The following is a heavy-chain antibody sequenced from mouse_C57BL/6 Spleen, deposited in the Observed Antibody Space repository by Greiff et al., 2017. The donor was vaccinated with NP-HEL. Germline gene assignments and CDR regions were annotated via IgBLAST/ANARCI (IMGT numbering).Heavy chain of an antibody. CDR1: GFNITDYY. CDR3: ARGGSSGYPFAY. D-gene: IGHD3-2*02. V-gene: IGHV14-2*01. CDR2: IDPEDGET. J-gene: IGHJ3*01. Sequence: EVQLQQSGAELVKPGASVKLSCTASGFNITDYYMHWVKQRTEQGLEWIGRIDPEDGETKYAPKFQGKATITADTSSNTAYLQLSSLTSEDTAVYYCARGGSSGYPFAYWGQGTLVTVSA.